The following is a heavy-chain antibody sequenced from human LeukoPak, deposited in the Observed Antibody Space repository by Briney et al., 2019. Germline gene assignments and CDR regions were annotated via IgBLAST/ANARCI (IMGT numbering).Heavy chain of an antibody. D-gene: IGHD6-19*01. V-gene: IGHV3-23*01. Sequence: GGSLRLSCAASGFTFNRNAISWVRQAPGKGLGWVSTIGGSGDKTFYADSVKGRFTISRDNSKNMVHLQMNSLTGEDTALYYCVRRGDASSGWGDHDFWGQGALVTVSS. CDR2: IGGSGDKT. J-gene: IGHJ4*02. CDR3: VRRGDASSGWGDHDF. CDR1: GFTFNRNA.